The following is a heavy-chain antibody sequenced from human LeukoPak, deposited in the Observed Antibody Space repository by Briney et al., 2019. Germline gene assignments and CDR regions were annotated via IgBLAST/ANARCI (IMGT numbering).Heavy chain of an antibody. CDR2: INPNSGGT. Sequence: GASVKVSCKASGYTFTGYYMHWVRQAPGQGLEWMGWINPNSGGTNYAQKFQGWVTMTRDTSISTAYMELSRLRSDDTAVYYCARGDDSSGVEVDYWGQGTLVTVSS. V-gene: IGHV1-2*04. CDR3: ARGDDSSGVEVDY. D-gene: IGHD3-22*01. J-gene: IGHJ4*02. CDR1: GYTFTGYY.